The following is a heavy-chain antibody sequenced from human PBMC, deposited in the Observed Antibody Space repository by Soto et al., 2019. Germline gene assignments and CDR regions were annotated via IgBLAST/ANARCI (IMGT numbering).Heavy chain of an antibody. D-gene: IGHD3-3*01. CDR3: ARHSGYDFWSGYPGSYYYYGMDV. CDR2: IYYSGST. CDR1: GGSISSSSYY. V-gene: IGHV4-39*01. Sequence: SSETLSLTCIVSGGSISSSSYYWGWIRQPPGKGLEWIGSIYYSGSTYYNPSLKSRVTISVDTSKNQFSLKLSSVTAADTAVYYCARHSGYDFWSGYPGSYYYYGMDVWGQGTTVTVSS. J-gene: IGHJ6*02.